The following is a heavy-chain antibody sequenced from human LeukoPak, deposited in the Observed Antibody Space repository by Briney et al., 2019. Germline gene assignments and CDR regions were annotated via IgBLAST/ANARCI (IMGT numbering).Heavy chain of an antibody. D-gene: IGHD3-10*01. CDR1: GLTVINAW. CDR3: TTGIRGD. Sequence: GGSLRLSCSASGLTVINAWMNWVRQAPGEGLDWVGRIASKTDGGATDYAAPVKGRFTISRDDSKNTLNLQMNSLKTEDTAVYYCTTGIRGDWGQGTLVTVSS. CDR2: IASKTDGGAT. J-gene: IGHJ4*02. V-gene: IGHV3-15*07.